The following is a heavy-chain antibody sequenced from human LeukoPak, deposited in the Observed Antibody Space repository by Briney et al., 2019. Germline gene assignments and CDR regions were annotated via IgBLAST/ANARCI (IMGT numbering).Heavy chain of an antibody. CDR3: AKGLGDY. CDR1: GFTFDDYA. V-gene: IGHV3-9*01. J-gene: IGHJ4*02. Sequence: GRSLRLSCAASGFTFDDYAMHWVRQAPGKGLEWVSGISWNSGSIGYADSVKGRFTISRDNAKNSLYRQMNSLRAEDTALYYCAKGLGDYWGQGTLVTVSS. CDR2: ISWNSGSI.